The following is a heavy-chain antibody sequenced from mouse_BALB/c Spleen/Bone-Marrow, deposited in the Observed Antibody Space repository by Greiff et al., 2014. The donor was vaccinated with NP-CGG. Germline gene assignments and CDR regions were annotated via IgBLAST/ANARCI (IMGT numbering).Heavy chain of an antibody. CDR2: IFPGTGTT. V-gene: IGHV1S132*01. Sequence: VQLQQSGAELVKPGASVKLSCKTSGYTFTSYWIQWVKQRPGQGLGWIGEIFPGTGTTYYNEKFKGKATLTIDTSSSTAYMQLSSLTSGDSAVYFCASRDSSGYVPDYWGQGTTLTVSS. D-gene: IGHD3-2*01. CDR1: GYTFTSYW. CDR3: ASRDSSGYVPDY. J-gene: IGHJ2*01.